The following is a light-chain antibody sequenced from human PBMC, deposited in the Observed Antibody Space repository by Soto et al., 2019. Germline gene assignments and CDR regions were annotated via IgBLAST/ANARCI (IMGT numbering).Light chain of an antibody. CDR2: AAS. CDR1: QSISSY. V-gene: IGKV1-39*01. CDR3: QQSYSTPPLT. J-gene: IGKJ4*01. Sequence: DIQMTQSPSSLSASVGDRVTITCRARQSISSYLNWYQQKPGKAPKLLTYAASSLQSGVPSRFSGSGSGTDFTLTISSLQPEDFATYYCQQSYSTPPLTFGGGTKVEIK.